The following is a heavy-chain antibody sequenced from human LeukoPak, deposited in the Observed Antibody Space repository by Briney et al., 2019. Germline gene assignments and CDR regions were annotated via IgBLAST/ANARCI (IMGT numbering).Heavy chain of an antibody. CDR1: GFTFSSYA. V-gene: IGHV3-23*01. J-gene: IGHJ4*02. CDR2: ISGSGDNT. D-gene: IGHD3-10*01. Sequence: GGSLGLSCAASGFTFSSYAMSWVRQAPGKGLEWVSHISGSGDNTNYADSVKGRFTISRDNSRITLYLQMNSLRAEDTAVYYCAKSSLPSITMIRGVVDYWGQGTLVTVSS. CDR3: AKSSLPSITMIRGVVDY.